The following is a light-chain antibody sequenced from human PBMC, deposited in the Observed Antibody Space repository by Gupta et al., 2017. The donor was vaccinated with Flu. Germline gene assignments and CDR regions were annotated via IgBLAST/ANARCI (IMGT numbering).Light chain of an antibody. CDR1: DLETKT. J-gene: IGLJ3*02. Sequence: YVLTQPPSVSVAPRHTATITCGGSDLETKTVHWYQQKPGQAPVLVVYDIRDRPSGIPERFSGSISGNTATLAISRVEAGDEADYWCQVWDSSSDWVFGGGTKLTGL. V-gene: IGLV3-21*02. CDR2: DIR. CDR3: QVWDSSSDWV.